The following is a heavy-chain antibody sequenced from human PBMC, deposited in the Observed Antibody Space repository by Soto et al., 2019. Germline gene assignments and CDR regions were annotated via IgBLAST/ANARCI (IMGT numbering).Heavy chain of an antibody. CDR3: AKLGFVLMELYYFHQ. Sequence: TGGSLRLSCTASGFTFSGYAMSWVRQAPGKELEWVSTISGNSGKTNYAESVKGRFSISRDNSKNTVHLQLDSLRAEDTAVYFCAKLGFVLMELYYFHQWGHGTLVTVSS. V-gene: IGHV3-23*01. CDR2: ISGNSGKT. J-gene: IGHJ4*01. CDR1: GFTFSGYA. D-gene: IGHD2-8*01.